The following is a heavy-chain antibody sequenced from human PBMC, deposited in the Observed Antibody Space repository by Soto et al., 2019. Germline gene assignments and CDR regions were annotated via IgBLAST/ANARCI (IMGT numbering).Heavy chain of an antibody. CDR3: ARSALRGYSYGWGGWFDP. J-gene: IGHJ5*02. V-gene: IGHV3-11*06. CDR2: ISSSSSYT. D-gene: IGHD5-18*01. Sequence: QVQLVESGGGLVKPGGSLRLSCAASGFTFSDYYMSWIRQAPGKGLEWVSYISSSSSYTNYAVSVKGRFTISRDNAKNSLYLQMNILRAEDTAVYYCARSALRGYSYGWGGWFDPWGQGTLVTVS. CDR1: GFTFSDYY.